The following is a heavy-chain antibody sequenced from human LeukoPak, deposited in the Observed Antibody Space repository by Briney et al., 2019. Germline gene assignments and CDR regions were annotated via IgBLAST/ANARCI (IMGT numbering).Heavy chain of an antibody. CDR3: ARGSLLLWFGELPDY. J-gene: IGHJ4*02. V-gene: IGHV3-64*01. D-gene: IGHD3-10*01. Sequence: PGGSLRLSCAASGFTFSSYAMHWVRQAPGKGLEYVSAISSNGGSTYYANSVKGRFTISRDNSKNTLYLQMGSLRAEDMAVYYCARGSLLLWFGELPDYWGQGTLVTVSS. CDR1: GFTFSSYA. CDR2: ISSNGGST.